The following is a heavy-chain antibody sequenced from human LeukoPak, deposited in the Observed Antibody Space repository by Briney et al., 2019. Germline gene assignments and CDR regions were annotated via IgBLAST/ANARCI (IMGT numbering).Heavy chain of an antibody. Sequence: PSETLSLTCTVSGGSISSYYWSWIRQPPGKGLEWIGYIYYSGSTNYNPSLKSRVTISVDTSKNQFSLKLSSVTAADTAVYYCAGGYSYGPYYYYYYGMDVWGQGTTVTVSS. V-gene: IGHV4-59*01. CDR1: GGSISSYY. CDR3: AGGYSYGPYYYYYYGMDV. D-gene: IGHD5-18*01. CDR2: IYYSGST. J-gene: IGHJ6*02.